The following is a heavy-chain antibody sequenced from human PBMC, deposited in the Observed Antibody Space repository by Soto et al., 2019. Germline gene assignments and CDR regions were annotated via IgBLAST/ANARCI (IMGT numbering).Heavy chain of an antibody. CDR2: ISYDASTK. J-gene: IGHJ4*02. D-gene: IGHD5-18*01. CDR3: ATNSYGYVSTYYFDY. Sequence: QVQLVESGGGVVQPGRSLRLSCAASGFTFNSYAMHWVRQAPGKGLEWVAVISYDASTKYYADSVQGRFTISRDNSKNTLYLQMNSLRAEDTAVYYCATNSYGYVSTYYFDYWGQGTLVTVS. CDR1: GFTFNSYA. V-gene: IGHV3-30*03.